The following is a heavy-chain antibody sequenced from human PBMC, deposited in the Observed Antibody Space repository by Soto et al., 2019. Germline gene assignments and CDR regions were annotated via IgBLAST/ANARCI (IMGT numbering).Heavy chain of an antibody. V-gene: IGHV3-9*01. J-gene: IGHJ5*02. CDR1: GFTFDNYA. Sequence: GGSLRLSCAASGFTFDNYAMHWVRQAPGKGLEWVSGISWNTGTIVYADSVKGRFTISRDNAKNSLYLQMNSLRPEDTALYYCAKVVNYGDFFGWFDPWGQGALVTVSS. D-gene: IGHD4-17*01. CDR2: ISWNTGTI. CDR3: AKVVNYGDFFGWFDP.